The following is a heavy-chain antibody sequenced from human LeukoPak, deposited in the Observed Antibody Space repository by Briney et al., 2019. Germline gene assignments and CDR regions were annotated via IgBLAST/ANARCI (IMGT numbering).Heavy chain of an antibody. CDR1: GFTFSNYE. Sequence: GGSLRLSCEASGFTFSNYEITWVRQAPGKGLEWISYISSSGGVMFYADSVRGRFTSSRDNTKNSLSLQMSSLSVEDTAVYYCARDLNDADIDYWGQGTLVTVSS. D-gene: IGHD1-1*01. V-gene: IGHV3-48*03. J-gene: IGHJ4*02. CDR2: ISSSGGVM. CDR3: ARDLNDADIDY.